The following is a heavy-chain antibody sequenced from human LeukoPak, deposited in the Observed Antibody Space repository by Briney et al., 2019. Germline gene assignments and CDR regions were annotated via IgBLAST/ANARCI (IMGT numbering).Heavy chain of an antibody. Sequence: GGSLRLSCAASGFMFSSNWMSWVRLAPGKGLEWVANIKEDGTETYYVDSVKGRFTISRDNAKNSLYLQMNSLRVEDTAVYYCATDRGWRTSGYYLYYFEYWGQGTLVTYSS. V-gene: IGHV3-7*03. CDR2: IKEDGTET. CDR3: ATDRGWRTSGYYLYYFEY. J-gene: IGHJ4*02. CDR1: GFMFSSNW. D-gene: IGHD3-3*01.